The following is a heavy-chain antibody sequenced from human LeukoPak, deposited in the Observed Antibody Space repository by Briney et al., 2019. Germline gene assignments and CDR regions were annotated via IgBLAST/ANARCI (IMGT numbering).Heavy chain of an antibody. CDR3: ARGLPYSSSWYWFDP. CDR2: INHSGST. D-gene: IGHD6-13*01. J-gene: IGHJ5*02. CDR1: GGSLSGYY. Sequence: SQTPHHTCAAHGGSLSGYYWSWIRQPPRKGLEWIGEINHSGSTNYNPTLKSRVTISVDTSKNQFSLKLSSVTAADTAVYYCARGLPYSSSWYWFDPWGQGTLVTVSS. V-gene: IGHV4-34*01.